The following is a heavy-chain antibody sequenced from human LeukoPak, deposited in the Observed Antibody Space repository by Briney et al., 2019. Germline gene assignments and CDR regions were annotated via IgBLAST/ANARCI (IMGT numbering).Heavy chain of an antibody. V-gene: IGHV3-21*01. J-gene: IGHJ3*02. CDR3: ARDRRGSYDAFDI. CDR1: GFTFSSYS. Sequence: GGSLRLSCAASGFTFSSYSMNRVRQAPGKGLEWVSSISSSSSYIYYADSVKGRFTISRDNAKNSLYLQMNGLRAEDTAVYYCARDRRGSYDAFDIWGQGTMVTVSS. CDR2: ISSSSSYI. D-gene: IGHD1-26*01.